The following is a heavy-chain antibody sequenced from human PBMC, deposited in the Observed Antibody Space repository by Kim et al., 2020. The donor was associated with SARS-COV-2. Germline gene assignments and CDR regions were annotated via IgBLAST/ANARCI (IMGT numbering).Heavy chain of an antibody. V-gene: IGHV3-7*01. CDR2: IKQDGSEK. CDR3: AGLTSSLTNWFDP. D-gene: IGHD7-27*01. J-gene: IGHJ5*02. Sequence: GGSLRLSCAASGFTFSSYWMSWVRQAPGKGLEWVANIKQDGSEKYYVDSVKGRFTISRDNAKNSLYLQMNSLRAEDTAVYYCAGLTSSLTNWFDPWGQGTLVTVSS. CDR1: GFTFSSYW.